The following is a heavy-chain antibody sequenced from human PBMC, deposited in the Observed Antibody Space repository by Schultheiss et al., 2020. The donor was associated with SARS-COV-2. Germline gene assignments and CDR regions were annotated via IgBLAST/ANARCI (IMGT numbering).Heavy chain of an antibody. J-gene: IGHJ5*02. V-gene: IGHV3-11*01. Sequence: GESLKISCAASGFIFSDYSMSWIRQAPGKGLEWVSYIRSSGSTIHYADSVKGRFTISRDNAKSSLSLQMNSLRAEDTAVYYCARGGSRNWFDPWGQGTLVTVSS. CDR1: GFIFSDYS. D-gene: IGHD6-13*01. CDR2: IRSSGSTI. CDR3: ARGGSRNWFDP.